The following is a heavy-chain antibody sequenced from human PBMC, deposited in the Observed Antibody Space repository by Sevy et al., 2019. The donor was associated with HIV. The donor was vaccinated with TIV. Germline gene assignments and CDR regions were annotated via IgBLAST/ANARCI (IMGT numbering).Heavy chain of an antibody. CDR2: ISGSGGSGDKT. CDR1: GFTFSSYG. V-gene: IGHV3-23*01. CDR3: ARKYDSSGYFDY. D-gene: IGHD3-22*01. Sequence: GGSLRLSCAASGFTFSSYGMNWVRQAPGKRLEWVAGISGSGGSGDKTNYADCVNGKFTISRDDSKNSMYLQLNSLRAKDTAIYYSARKYDSSGYFDYWGQGTLVTVSS. J-gene: IGHJ4*02.